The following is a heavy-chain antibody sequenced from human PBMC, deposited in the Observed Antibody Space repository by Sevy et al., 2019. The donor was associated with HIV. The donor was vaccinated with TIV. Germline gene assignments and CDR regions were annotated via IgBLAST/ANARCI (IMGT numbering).Heavy chain of an antibody. D-gene: IGHD3-22*01. V-gene: IGHV1-18*01. CDR3: ARDLGGYYDSSGYYPIDY. Sequence: ASVKVSCKASGYTFISYGISWVRQAPGQGLEWMGWISAYNGNTNYAQKFQGRVTMNTDTSTSTAYMELRSLRSDDTAVYYCARDLGGYYDSSGYYPIDYWGQGTLVTVSS. CDR1: GYTFISYG. J-gene: IGHJ4*02. CDR2: ISAYNGNT.